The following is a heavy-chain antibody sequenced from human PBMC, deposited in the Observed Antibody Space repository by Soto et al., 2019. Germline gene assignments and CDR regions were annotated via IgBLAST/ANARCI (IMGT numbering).Heavy chain of an antibody. Sequence: SETLSLTCTVSGDTITSFSWNWIRQSAGKGLEWIGRISTTGNTHYNPSLESRVTMSLDTSKNQFSLKLTSVTAADTAVYYCEGESGENWSYEAYWGQGTMVTVSS. CDR1: GDTITSFS. D-gene: IGHD1-7*01. J-gene: IGHJ4*02. V-gene: IGHV4-4*07. CDR3: EGESGENWSYEAY. CDR2: ISTTGNT.